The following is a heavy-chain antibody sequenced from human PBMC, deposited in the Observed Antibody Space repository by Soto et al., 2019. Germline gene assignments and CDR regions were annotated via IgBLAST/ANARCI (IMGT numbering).Heavy chain of an antibody. Sequence: PGGSLRLSCAASGFTFSSYGMHWVRQAPGKGLEWVAVIWYDGSNKYYADSVKGRFTISRDNSKNTLYLQMNSLRAEDTAVYYSARDLTGTTVFDYWGQGTLVTVSS. CDR2: IWYDGSNK. D-gene: IGHD1-20*01. CDR1: GFTFSSYG. CDR3: ARDLTGTTVFDY. J-gene: IGHJ4*02. V-gene: IGHV3-33*01.